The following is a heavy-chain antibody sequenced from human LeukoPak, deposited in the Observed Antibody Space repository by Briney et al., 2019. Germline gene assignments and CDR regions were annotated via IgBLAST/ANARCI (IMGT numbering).Heavy chain of an antibody. CDR3: ANSNYYGSGISDY. V-gene: IGHV1-2*06. J-gene: IGHJ4*02. Sequence: ASVKVSRKASGYTFTDYYVHWVRQAPGQGLEWMGRINPKSGGANYAQKFQGRVTMTRDRSISTAYMELSRLRSDDTAMYYCANSNYYGSGISDYWGQGTLVTVSS. CDR1: GYTFTDYY. D-gene: IGHD3-10*01. CDR2: INPKSGGA.